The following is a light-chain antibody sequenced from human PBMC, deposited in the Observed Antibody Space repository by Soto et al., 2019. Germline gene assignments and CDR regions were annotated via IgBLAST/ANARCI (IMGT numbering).Light chain of an antibody. Sequence: EIVMTQSPSTLSVSPGERATLSCRASQSVSSYLAWYQQKPGQAPRLLIYAASTRATGIPARFSGSGSGTEFTLTISSLQSEDIAVYYCQQYNNWPPLTFGGGTKVEIK. J-gene: IGKJ4*01. CDR2: AAS. CDR1: QSVSSY. CDR3: QQYNNWPPLT. V-gene: IGKV3-15*01.